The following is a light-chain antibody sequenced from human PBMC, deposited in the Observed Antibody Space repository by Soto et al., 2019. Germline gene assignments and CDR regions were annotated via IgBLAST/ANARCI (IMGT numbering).Light chain of an antibody. J-gene: IGKJ1*01. CDR1: QSVSSN. Sequence: EIVLTQSPATLSLSPGERATLSCRASQSVSSNLAWYQQKPGQAPRLLIYGASTRATGIPARFSGSESGTEFTLTISSLESEDLAMYYCQQYNNSPPWTFGQGTKVDIK. CDR2: GAS. CDR3: QQYNNSPPWT. V-gene: IGKV3D-15*01.